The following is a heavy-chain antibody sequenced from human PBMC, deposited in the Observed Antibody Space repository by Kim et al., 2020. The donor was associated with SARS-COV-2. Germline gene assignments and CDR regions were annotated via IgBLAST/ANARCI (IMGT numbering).Heavy chain of an antibody. CDR2: IYTSGST. CDR1: GGSISSYY. V-gene: IGHV4-4*07. CDR3: ARVYPIYCTNGVCYHPDAFDI. J-gene: IGHJ3*02. D-gene: IGHD2-8*01. Sequence: SETLSLTCTVSGGSISSYYWSWIRQPAGKGLEWIGRIYTSGSTNYNPSLKSRVTMSVDTSKNQFSLKLSSVTTADTAVYYCARVYPIYCTNGVCYHPDAFDIWGQGTMVTVSS.